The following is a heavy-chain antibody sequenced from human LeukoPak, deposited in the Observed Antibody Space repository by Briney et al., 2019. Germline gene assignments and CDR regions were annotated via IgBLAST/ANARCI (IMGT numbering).Heavy chain of an antibody. Sequence: SETLSLTCAVYGGSFSGYYWSWIRRPPGKGLEWIGEINHSGSTNYNPSLKSRVTISVDTSKNQFSLKLSSVTAADTAVYYCARSDQWLGDFDYWGQGTLVTVSS. D-gene: IGHD6-19*01. CDR3: ARSDQWLGDFDY. CDR1: GGSFSGYY. J-gene: IGHJ4*02. V-gene: IGHV4-34*01. CDR2: INHSGST.